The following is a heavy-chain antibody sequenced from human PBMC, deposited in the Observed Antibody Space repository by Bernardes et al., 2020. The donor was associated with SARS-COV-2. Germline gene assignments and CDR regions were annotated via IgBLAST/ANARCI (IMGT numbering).Heavy chain of an antibody. D-gene: IGHD6-13*01. CDR2: INWNGGST. J-gene: IGHJ4*02. V-gene: IGHV3-20*01. CDR3: ASTSSSWLPIDY. Sequence: GGSLRLSCAASGFTFDDYGMSWVRQAPGKGLEWVSGINWNGGSTGYADSVKGRFTISRDNAKNSLYLQMNSLRAEDTALYHCASTSSSWLPIDYWGQGTLVTVSS. CDR1: GFTFDDYG.